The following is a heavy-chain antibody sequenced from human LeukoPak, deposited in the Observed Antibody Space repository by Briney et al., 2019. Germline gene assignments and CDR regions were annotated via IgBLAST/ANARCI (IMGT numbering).Heavy chain of an antibody. J-gene: IGHJ4*02. CDR1: GFTFSSYW. V-gene: IGHV3-7*03. Sequence: GSLRLSCAASGFTFSSYWMNWARQAPGKGLEWVASINHNGNVNYYVDSVKGRFTISRDNAKNSLYLQMSNLRAEDTAVYYCAKADCGNIGCYVKDYWGQGTLVTVSS. D-gene: IGHD2-2*01. CDR2: INHNGNVN. CDR3: AKADCGNIGCYVKDY.